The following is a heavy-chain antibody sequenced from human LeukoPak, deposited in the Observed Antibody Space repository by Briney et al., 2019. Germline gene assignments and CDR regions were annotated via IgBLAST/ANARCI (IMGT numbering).Heavy chain of an antibody. CDR3: ATLVVPAAIGFDY. D-gene: IGHD2-2*02. CDR2: ISAYNGNT. Sequence: GASVKVSCKASGGTFSSYAISWVRQAPGQGLEWMGWISAYNGNTNYAQKLQGRVTMTTDTSTSTAYMELRSLRSDDTAVYYCATLVVPAAIGFDYWGQGTLVTVSS. J-gene: IGHJ4*02. CDR1: GGTFSSYA. V-gene: IGHV1-18*01.